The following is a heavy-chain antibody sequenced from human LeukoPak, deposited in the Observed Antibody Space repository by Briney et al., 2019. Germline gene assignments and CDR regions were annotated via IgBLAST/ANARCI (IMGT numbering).Heavy chain of an antibody. Sequence: GGSLRLSCAASGFTVSSNYMSWVRQAPGQGLEWVSLIYSGGYTYYADSVKGRFTISRDNSKNTLYLQMNSLRAEDTAVYYCVRQRYYYDSSGPYFDYWGQGALVTVSS. V-gene: IGHV3-53*01. D-gene: IGHD3-22*01. CDR1: GFTVSSNY. CDR2: IYSGGYT. CDR3: VRQRYYYDSSGPYFDY. J-gene: IGHJ4*02.